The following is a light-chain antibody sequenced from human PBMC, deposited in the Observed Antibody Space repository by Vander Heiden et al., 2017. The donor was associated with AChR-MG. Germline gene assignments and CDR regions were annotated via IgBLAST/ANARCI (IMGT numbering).Light chain of an antibody. CDR2: DAS. CDR1: QSVSSSY. J-gene: IGKJ5*01. V-gene: IGKV3D-20*01. Sequence: EIVLTPSPATLSLSPGERATLTCGASQSVSSSYLAWYQQKPGRAPRLLIYDASSRATGIPDRFSGSGFGTDFTLTISRLEPEDFAVYYCQQYGSSPSITFGQGTRLEIK. CDR3: QQYGSSPSIT.